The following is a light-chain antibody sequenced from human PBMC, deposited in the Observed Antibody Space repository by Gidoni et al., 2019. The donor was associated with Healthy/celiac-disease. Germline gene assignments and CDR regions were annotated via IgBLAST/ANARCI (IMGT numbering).Light chain of an antibody. CDR2: GAS. V-gene: IGKV3-20*01. Sequence: EVVLTQSPGTLSLSPGERATLSCRASQSVSSSYLAWYQQKPGQAPRLFIYGASSRATGIPDRFSGSGSGTDFTLTISRLEPEDCAVYYCQQYGSSPRNTFGQGTKLEIK. J-gene: IGKJ2*01. CDR3: QQYGSSPRNT. CDR1: QSVSSSY.